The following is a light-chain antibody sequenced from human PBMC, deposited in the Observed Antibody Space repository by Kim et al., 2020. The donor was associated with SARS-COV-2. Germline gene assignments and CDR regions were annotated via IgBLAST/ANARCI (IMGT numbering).Light chain of an antibody. CDR3: QEYVTSPHT. V-gene: IGKV1-16*02. J-gene: IGKJ2*01. CDR1: QGTSIH. Sequence: SASVGDSVTITCRASQGTSIHLAWFQQRPGKAPKTLVYSASTLESGVPSKFSGSGSGTDFTLTINSLQPEDSTTYYCQEYVTSPHTFGQGTKLEI. CDR2: SAS.